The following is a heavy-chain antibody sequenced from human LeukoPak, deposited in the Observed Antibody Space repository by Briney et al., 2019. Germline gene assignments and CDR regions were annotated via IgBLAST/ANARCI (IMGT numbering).Heavy chain of an antibody. V-gene: IGHV1-69*01. CDR2: IIPVFGTR. CDR3: ARDDMGSTGGEVFDI. D-gene: IGHD3-16*01. CDR1: GGTFSNYV. J-gene: IGHJ3*02. Sequence: GSSVKVSCKASGGTFSNYVISWVRRAPGQGREWMGGIIPVFGTREYAQRFQDRVAITADEATSTVHMEPSGLKFDDTAVYYCARDDMGSTGGEVFDIWGQGTMLAVSS.